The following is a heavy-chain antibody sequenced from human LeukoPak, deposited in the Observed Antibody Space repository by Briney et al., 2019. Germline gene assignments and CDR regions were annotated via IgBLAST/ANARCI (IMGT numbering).Heavy chain of an antibody. CDR3: ARGRITIFGVQKGSFDP. CDR1: GYTFTGYY. Sequence: ASLKVSCKASGYTFTGYYMHWVRQAPGQGLEWMGWINPNSGGTDYAQKFQGRVTMTRDTSISTAYMELSRLRFDDTAEYYCARGRITIFGVQKGSFDPWGQGTLVTVSS. J-gene: IGHJ5*02. D-gene: IGHD3-3*01. CDR2: INPNSGGT. V-gene: IGHV1-2*02.